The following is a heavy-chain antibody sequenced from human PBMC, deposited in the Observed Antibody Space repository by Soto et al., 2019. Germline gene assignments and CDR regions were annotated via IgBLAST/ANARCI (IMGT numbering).Heavy chain of an antibody. CDR2: SSNRGSAV. D-gene: IGHD3-22*01. Sequence: KPGGSLRLSCAASGITFSDYYMSWIRQAPGKGLEWVSCSSNRGSAVYYADSVKGRFTISRDNAKNSLYLQMNSLRAEDTAVYYCASSKAYSNGNGYSYVSAWGQGTLVTVYS. CDR3: ASSKAYSNGNGYSYVSA. V-gene: IGHV3-11*01. J-gene: IGHJ5*02. CDR1: GITFSDYY.